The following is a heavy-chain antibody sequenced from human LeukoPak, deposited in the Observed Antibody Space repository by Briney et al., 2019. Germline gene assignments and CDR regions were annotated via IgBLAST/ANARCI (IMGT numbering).Heavy chain of an antibody. J-gene: IGHJ4*02. CDR1: GFTFSSFG. Sequence: GGSLRLSCAASGFTFSSFGMNWVRQAPGKGLEWVSYISSSSSTIYYADSVKGRFTISRDNSKNTLYLQMNSLRAEDTAVYYCAKTAGIAAAADFDYWGQGTLVTVSS. CDR2: ISSSSSTI. CDR3: AKTAGIAAAADFDY. V-gene: IGHV3-48*01. D-gene: IGHD6-13*01.